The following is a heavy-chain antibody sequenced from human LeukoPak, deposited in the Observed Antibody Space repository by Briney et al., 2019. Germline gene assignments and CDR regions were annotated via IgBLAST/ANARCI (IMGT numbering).Heavy chain of an antibody. CDR3: ARDGFGELLSPFDY. CDR1: GFTFSSYS. Sequence: GGSLRLSCAASGFTFSSYSMNWVRQAPGKGLEWVSSISSSSSYIYYADSVKGRFTISRDNAKNSLYLQMNSLRAEDTAVYYCARDGFGELLSPFDYWGQGTLVTVSS. D-gene: IGHD3-10*01. CDR2: ISSSSSYI. J-gene: IGHJ4*02. V-gene: IGHV3-21*04.